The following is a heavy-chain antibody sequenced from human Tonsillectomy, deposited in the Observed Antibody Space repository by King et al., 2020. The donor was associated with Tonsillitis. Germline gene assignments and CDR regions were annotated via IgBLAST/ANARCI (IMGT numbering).Heavy chain of an antibody. CDR3: ARSPWGDGYYGDAFDI. CDR1: GYSFTSYW. V-gene: IGHV5-51*01. D-gene: IGHD5-24*01. J-gene: IGHJ3*02. Sequence: LVQSGAEVKKPGESLKISCKGSGYSFTSYWIGRVRQMPGKGLEWMGIIYPGDSDTRYSPSFQGQVTISADKSISTAYLQWSSLKASDTAMYYCARSPWGDGYYGDAFDIWGKGTMVPVSS. CDR2: IYPGDSDT.